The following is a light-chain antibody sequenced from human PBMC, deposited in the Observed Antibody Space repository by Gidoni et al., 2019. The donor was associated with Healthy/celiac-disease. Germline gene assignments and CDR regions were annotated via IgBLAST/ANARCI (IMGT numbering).Light chain of an antibody. J-gene: IGLJ2*01. Sequence: QSALTKPPSASGSPGPSVTISCTGTSSDVGGYNYVSWYQQRPGKAPKLRIYAVSKRPSGVPDRFSGSKSGNTASLTVSGLQAEDEADYYCSSYAGSNSVVFGGGTKLTVL. CDR1: SSDVGGYNY. CDR2: AVS. V-gene: IGLV2-8*01. CDR3: SSYAGSNSVV.